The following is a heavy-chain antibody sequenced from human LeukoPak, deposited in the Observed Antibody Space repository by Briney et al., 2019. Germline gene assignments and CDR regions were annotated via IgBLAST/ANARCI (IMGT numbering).Heavy chain of an antibody. J-gene: IGHJ4*02. V-gene: IGHV3-23*01. D-gene: IGHD6-13*01. CDR2: ISGSGDSI. Sequence: PGGSLRLSCAASGFTFSNYYMSWVRQAPGKGLEWVSAISGSGDSIFYADSVKGRFTISRDNSKTTLYVQMNSLRAEGTAVYYCAKGSRLARYYFDYWGQGTLVTVSS. CDR3: AKGSRLARYYFDY. CDR1: GFTFSNYY.